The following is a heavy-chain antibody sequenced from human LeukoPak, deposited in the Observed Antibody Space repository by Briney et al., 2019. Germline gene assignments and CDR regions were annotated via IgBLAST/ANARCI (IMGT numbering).Heavy chain of an antibody. CDR1: GYTFTGYY. D-gene: IGHD2-2*01. Sequence: ASVKVSCKASGYTFTGYYMHWVRQAPGQGLEWMGWINPNSGGTNYAQKFQGRVTMTRDTSISTAYMELSRLRSDDTAVYYCARTAVVPAATYYYYYGMDVWGQGTTVTVSS. V-gene: IGHV1-2*02. CDR3: ARTAVVPAATYYYYYGMDV. CDR2: INPNSGGT. J-gene: IGHJ6*02.